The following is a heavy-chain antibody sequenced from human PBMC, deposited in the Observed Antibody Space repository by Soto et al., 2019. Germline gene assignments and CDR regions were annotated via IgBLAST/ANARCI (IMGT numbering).Heavy chain of an antibody. CDR1: GFTFSDYY. CDR2: ISSSSSYI. V-gene: IGHV3-11*06. CDR3: ARDFRVILFYFVY. J-gene: IGHJ4*02. Sequence: PGGSLRLSCAASGFTFSDYYMSWIRQAPGKGLEWVSSISSSSSYIYYADSVKGRFTISRDNAKNSLYLQMNSLRAEDTAVYYCARDFRVILFYFVYWGQGPLVTVSS. D-gene: IGHD3-3*01.